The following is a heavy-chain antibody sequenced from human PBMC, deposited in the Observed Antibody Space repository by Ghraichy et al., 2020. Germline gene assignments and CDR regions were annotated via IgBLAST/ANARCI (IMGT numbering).Heavy chain of an antibody. CDR2: IIPIFGTA. V-gene: IGHV1-69*05. D-gene: IGHD4-17*01. CDR1: GATFSSYA. CDR3: ARVGEGYGDPRVANYYYYGMDV. J-gene: IGHJ6*02. Sequence: SVKVSCKASGATFSSYAISWVRQAPGQGLEWMGGIIPIFGTANYAQKFQGRVTITTDESTSTAYMELSSLRSEDTAVYYCARVGEGYGDPRVANYYYYGMDVWGQGFTVTVAS.